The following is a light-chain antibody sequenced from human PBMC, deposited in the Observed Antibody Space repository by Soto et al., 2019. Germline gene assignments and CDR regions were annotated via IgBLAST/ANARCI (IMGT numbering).Light chain of an antibody. J-gene: IGLJ1*01. CDR2: SNN. CDR3: QSYDSSLSVDV. CDR1: SSNIGARFD. Sequence: QAVVTQPPSVSGAPGQRVTISCTGSSSNIGARFDVHWYQQLPGSAPKLLIYSNNNRPSGVPDRFSVSRSATSASLAITGLQAADEADYYCQSYDSSLSVDVFGTATKLTVL. V-gene: IGLV1-40*01.